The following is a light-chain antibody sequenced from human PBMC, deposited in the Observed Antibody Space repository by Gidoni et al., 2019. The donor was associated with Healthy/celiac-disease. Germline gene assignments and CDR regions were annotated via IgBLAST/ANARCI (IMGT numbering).Light chain of an antibody. Sequence: DIVMTPSPHSLAVSLGERATIHCKSSQSVLYSSNNKNNLAWYQQKPGQPPKLLIYWASTRESGVPDRFSGSGSGTDFTLTISSLQAEDVAVYYCQQYYSTPRTFGGGTKVEIK. CDR3: QQYYSTPRT. CDR1: QSVLYSSNNKNN. J-gene: IGKJ4*01. V-gene: IGKV4-1*01. CDR2: WAS.